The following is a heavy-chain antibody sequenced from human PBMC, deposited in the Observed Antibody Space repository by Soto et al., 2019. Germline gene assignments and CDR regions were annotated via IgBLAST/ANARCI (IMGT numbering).Heavy chain of an antibody. Sequence: GASVKVSCKASGYTFTSYATHWVRQAPGQRLEWMGWINAGNGNTKYSQKFQGRVTIARDTSASTAYMELSSLRSEDTAVYYCARGGIAAAGSNWFDPWGQGTLVTVSS. J-gene: IGHJ5*02. CDR2: INAGNGNT. CDR1: GYTFTSYA. V-gene: IGHV1-3*01. D-gene: IGHD6-13*01. CDR3: ARGGIAAAGSNWFDP.